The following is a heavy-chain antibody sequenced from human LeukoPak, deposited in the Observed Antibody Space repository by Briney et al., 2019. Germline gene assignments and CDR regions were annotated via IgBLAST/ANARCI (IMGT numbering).Heavy chain of an antibody. CDR3: AKESVSITMRD. CDR2: ISYDGSNK. Sequence: GGSLRLSCAASGFTFSSYGMHWVRQAPGKGLEWVAVISYDGSNKYYADSVKGRFTISRDNSKNTLYLQMNSLRAEDTAVYYCAKESVSITMRDWGQGTLVTVSS. CDR1: GFTFSSYG. J-gene: IGHJ4*02. V-gene: IGHV3-30*18. D-gene: IGHD3-10*01.